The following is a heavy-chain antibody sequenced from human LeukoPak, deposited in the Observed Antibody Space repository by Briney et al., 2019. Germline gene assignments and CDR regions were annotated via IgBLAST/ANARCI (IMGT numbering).Heavy chain of an antibody. Sequence: GASVKVSCKASGYTFTGYYMHWVRQAPGQGLEWMGWINPNSGGTNYVQKFQGRVTMTRDTSISTAYMELSRLRSDDTAVYYCARANDYYDSSGYYYYYGMDVWGQGTTVTVSS. CDR3: ARANDYYDSSGYYYYYGMDV. V-gene: IGHV1-2*02. D-gene: IGHD3-22*01. CDR2: INPNSGGT. CDR1: GYTFTGYY. J-gene: IGHJ6*02.